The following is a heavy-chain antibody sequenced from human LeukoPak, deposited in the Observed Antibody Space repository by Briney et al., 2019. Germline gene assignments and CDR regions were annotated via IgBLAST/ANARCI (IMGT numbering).Heavy chain of an antibody. J-gene: IGHJ6*03. Sequence: SETLSLPCAVYGGSFSGYYWSWIRQPPGKGLVWIGEINHSGSTNYNPSLKSRVTISVDTSKNQFSLKLSSVTAADTAVYYCARIITSGNYYYYYYMDVWGKGTTVTVSS. V-gene: IGHV4-34*01. D-gene: IGHD2-15*01. CDR1: GGSFSGYY. CDR2: INHSGST. CDR3: ARIITSGNYYYYYYMDV.